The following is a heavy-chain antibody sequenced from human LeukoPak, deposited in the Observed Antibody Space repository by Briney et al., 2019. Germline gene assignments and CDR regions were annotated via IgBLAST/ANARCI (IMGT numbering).Heavy chain of an antibody. V-gene: IGHV4-59*11. J-gene: IGHJ4*02. Sequence: PSETLSLTCTVSGGSISSHYWGWIRQPPGKGLQWIGCIYYSGNTNYNPSLKSRVTISIDTSKNQFSLKLSSVTAADTALYYCARVGPYYGSGSFDYWGQGTLVTVSS. CDR2: IYYSGNT. CDR3: ARVGPYYGSGSFDY. D-gene: IGHD3-10*01. CDR1: GGSISSHY.